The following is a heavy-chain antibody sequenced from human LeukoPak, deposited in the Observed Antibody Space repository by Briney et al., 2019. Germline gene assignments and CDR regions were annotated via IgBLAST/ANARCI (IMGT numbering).Heavy chain of an antibody. Sequence: GGSLRLSCAASGFTFSDYYMRWIRQAPGKGLEWVSNIRSSGSTIYIADSVKGRFTISRDNAKNSLYLQMNSLRAEDTAVYYCARAYYYDSSGAFDYWGQGTLVTVSS. CDR2: IRSSGSTI. J-gene: IGHJ4*02. V-gene: IGHV3-11*04. D-gene: IGHD3-22*01. CDR1: GFTFSDYY. CDR3: ARAYYYDSSGAFDY.